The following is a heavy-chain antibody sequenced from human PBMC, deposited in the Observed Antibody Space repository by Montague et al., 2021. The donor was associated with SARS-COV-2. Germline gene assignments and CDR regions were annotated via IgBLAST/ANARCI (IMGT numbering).Heavy chain of an antibody. Sequence: SLRLSCAASGFTFSNYAMRWVRQAPGRGLEWVSVIYNDDSSTYYADSVKGRFTISRDNSKNTLYLQMNSLRAEDTAVYCCAKSRLEAKGSFDYWGQGTLVTVSS. J-gene: IGHJ4*02. CDR2: IYNDDSST. CDR3: AKSRLEAKGSFDY. V-gene: IGHV3-23*03. D-gene: IGHD6-6*01. CDR1: GFTFSNYA.